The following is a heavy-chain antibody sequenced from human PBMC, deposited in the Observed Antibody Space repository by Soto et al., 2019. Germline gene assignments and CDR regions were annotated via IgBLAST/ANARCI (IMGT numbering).Heavy chain of an antibody. CDR1: GYSFTSYW. CDR2: IDPSDSYT. Sequence: GESLKISCKGSGYSFTSYWISWVRQMPGKGLEWMGRIDPSDSYTNYSPSFQGHVTISADKSISTAYLQWSSLKASDTAMYYCASLTYYYDSSGYYSDYRGQGTLVTVSS. J-gene: IGHJ4*02. CDR3: ASLTYYYDSSGYYSDY. V-gene: IGHV5-10-1*01. D-gene: IGHD3-22*01.